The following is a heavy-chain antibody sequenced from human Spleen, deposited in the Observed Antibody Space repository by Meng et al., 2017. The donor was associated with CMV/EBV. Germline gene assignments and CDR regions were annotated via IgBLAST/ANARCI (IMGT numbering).Heavy chain of an antibody. D-gene: IGHD2-2*01. CDR1: GFTFSHYS. CDR3: ARDYCSSTSCSPTYFYGMDV. V-gene: IGHV3-21*05. J-gene: IGHJ6*02. CDR2: ISSSSRDI. Sequence: LSLTCVASGFTFSHYSISWVRQAPGKGLEWVSYISSSSRDIYYAESVKGRFTISRDNAHDSLYLEMNSLRAEDTAVYYCARDYCSSTSCSPTYFYGMDVWGQGTTVTVSS.